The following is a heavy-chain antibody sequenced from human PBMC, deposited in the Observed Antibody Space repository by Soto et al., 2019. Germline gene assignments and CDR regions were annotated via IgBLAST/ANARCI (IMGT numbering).Heavy chain of an antibody. D-gene: IGHD1-26*01. CDR1: GGSISSYY. Sequence: SVTLSVTCTVAGGSISSYYWSWIRQPPGKGLEWIGYIYYSGSTNYNPSLKSRVTISVDTSKNQFSLKLSSVTAADTAVYYCALVRRGSYGYWGQGTLVTVSS. J-gene: IGHJ4*02. CDR2: IYYSGST. CDR3: ALVRRGSYGY. V-gene: IGHV4-59*01.